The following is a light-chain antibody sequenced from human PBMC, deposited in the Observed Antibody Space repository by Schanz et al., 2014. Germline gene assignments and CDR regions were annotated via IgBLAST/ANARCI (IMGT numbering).Light chain of an antibody. CDR1: SSDVGGYNY. CDR3: QSYDKSLHGSV. CDR2: DVA. Sequence: QSALTQPASVSGSPGQSITISCTGTSSDVGGYNYVSWYQQHPGKAPKLILYDVASRPSGVSNRFSGSKSGNTASLTISGLQAEDEADYYCQSYDKSLHGSVFGGGTKLTVL. V-gene: IGLV2-14*01. J-gene: IGLJ3*02.